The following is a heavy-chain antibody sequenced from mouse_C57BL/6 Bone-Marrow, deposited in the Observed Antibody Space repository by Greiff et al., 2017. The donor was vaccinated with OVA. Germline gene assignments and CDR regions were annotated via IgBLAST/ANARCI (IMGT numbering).Heavy chain of an antibody. CDR3: TFYGPYAMDY. J-gene: IGHJ4*01. V-gene: IGHV14-4*01. Sequence: EVQLQQSGAELVRPGASVKLSCPASGFNIKDDYMHWVKQRPEQGLEWIGWIDPENGDTEYASKFQGKATITADTSSNTAYLQLSSLTSEDTAVYYCTFYGPYAMDYWGQGTSVTVSS. D-gene: IGHD1-1*02. CDR1: GFNIKDDY. CDR2: IDPENGDT.